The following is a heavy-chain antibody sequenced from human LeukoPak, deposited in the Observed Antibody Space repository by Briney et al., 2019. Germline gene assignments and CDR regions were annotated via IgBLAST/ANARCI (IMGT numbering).Heavy chain of an antibody. J-gene: IGHJ3*01. Sequence: GGSLRLSWAASGLNFNDAAMTWVRQAPGKGLEWVSLIASSGRHTYYTDSGGGRFTISRDNSKKTLSLQMNSVGIEDTAIYNGAQDIQLSVWGLGTMVTVSS. CDR1: GLNFNDAA. V-gene: IGHV3-23*01. CDR3: AQDIQLSV. D-gene: IGHD5-24*01. CDR2: IASSGRHT.